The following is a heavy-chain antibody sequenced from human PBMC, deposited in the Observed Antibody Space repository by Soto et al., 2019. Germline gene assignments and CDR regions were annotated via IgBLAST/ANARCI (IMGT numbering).Heavy chain of an antibody. CDR1: GGSVRSSGYY. J-gene: IGHJ4*02. D-gene: IGHD6-19*01. Sequence: QLQLQESGPGLVKPSETLSLTCTVSGGSVRSSGYYWGWIRQSPGKGLEWIGSIYYGGSTYYNPSLKRRLTISVDTSNNQFSLKPGSLTAPDTAVYYCARGGGIAVAGTWGQGTLVTVSS. CDR2: IYYGGST. V-gene: IGHV4-39*01. CDR3: ARGGGIAVAGT.